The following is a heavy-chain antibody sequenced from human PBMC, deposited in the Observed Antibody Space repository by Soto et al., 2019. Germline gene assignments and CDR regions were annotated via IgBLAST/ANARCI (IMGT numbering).Heavy chain of an antibody. CDR2: ISSSSSYI. D-gene: IGHD6-13*01. Sequence: GGSLRLSCAASGFTFSSYSMNWVRQAPGKGLEWVSSISSSSSYIYYADSVKGRFTISRDNAKNSLYLQMNSLRAEDTAVYYGARDPLRPSSSSHRGSSWRGGYYYYYMDVWGKGTTVTVSS. CDR1: GFTFSSYS. CDR3: ARDPLRPSSSSHRGSSWRGGYYYYYMDV. J-gene: IGHJ6*03. V-gene: IGHV3-21*01.